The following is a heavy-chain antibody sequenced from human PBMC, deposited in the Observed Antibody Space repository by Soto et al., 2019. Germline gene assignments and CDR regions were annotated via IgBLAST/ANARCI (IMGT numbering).Heavy chain of an antibody. D-gene: IGHD3-9*01. CDR2: ISGSGGST. V-gene: IGHV3-23*01. J-gene: IGHJ4*02. CDR3: ANLPYYDILTGYYTLKDY. CDR1: GFTFSSYA. Sequence: PGGSLRLSCAASGFTFSSYAMSWVRQAPGKGLEWVSAISGSGGSTYYADSVKGRFTISRDNSKNTLYLQMNSLRAEDTAVYYCANLPYYDILTGYYTLKDYWGQGTLVTVSS.